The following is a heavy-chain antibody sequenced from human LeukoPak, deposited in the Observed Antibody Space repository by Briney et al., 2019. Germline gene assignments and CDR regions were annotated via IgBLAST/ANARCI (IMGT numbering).Heavy chain of an antibody. CDR2: ISYDGSNK. CDR3: ARAGLLWFGELFSAFDI. CDR1: GFTFSSYA. J-gene: IGHJ3*02. D-gene: IGHD3-10*01. Sequence: GRSLRLSCAASGFTFSSYAMHWVRQAPGKGLEWVAVISYDGSNKYYADSVKGRFTISRDNSKNTLYPQMNSLRAEDTAVYYCARAGLLWFGELFSAFDIWGQGTMVTVSS. V-gene: IGHV3-30*04.